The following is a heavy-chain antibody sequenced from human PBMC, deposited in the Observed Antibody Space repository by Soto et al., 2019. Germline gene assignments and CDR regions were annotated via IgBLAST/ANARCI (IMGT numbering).Heavy chain of an antibody. D-gene: IGHD3-9*01. CDR2: ISWNSRSI. CDR1: GFTFDDYA. J-gene: IGHJ4*02. CDR3: AKDTHDILTGPLDY. V-gene: IGHV3-9*01. Sequence: EVQLVESGGGLVQPGMSLRLSCAASGFTFDDYAMHWVRQAPGRGLEWISIISWNSRSISYAAYVKGRFTISRDNAKNFLYLQMNSLRAEDTALYYCAKDTHDILTGPLDYWCQGTLVTVSS.